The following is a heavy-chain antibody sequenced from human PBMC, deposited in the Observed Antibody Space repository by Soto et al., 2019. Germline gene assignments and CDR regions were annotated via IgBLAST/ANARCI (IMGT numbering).Heavy chain of an antibody. CDR2: ISSGSKTI. J-gene: IGHJ4*02. Sequence: HRGGSLRLCCAASGFTFSAYSVNLVRQAPGKGLEWVSYISSGSKTIYYAESVRGRFTVSRDNARNSQYLQMNSLRDEDTAVYYCAREDILGVRSFDYWGQGTLLTVSS. D-gene: IGHD3-3*02. CDR1: GFTFSAYS. CDR3: AREDILGVRSFDY. V-gene: IGHV3-48*02.